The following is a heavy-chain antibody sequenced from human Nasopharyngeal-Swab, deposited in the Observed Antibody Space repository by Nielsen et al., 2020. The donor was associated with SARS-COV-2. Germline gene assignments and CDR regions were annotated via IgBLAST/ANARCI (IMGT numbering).Heavy chain of an antibody. CDR2: ISSYDSTI. CDR3: ARDRPSIVGAGLTYYGMDV. CDR1: GFTFSDYY. D-gene: IGHD1-26*01. J-gene: IGHJ6*02. Sequence: GGSLRLSCAASGFTFSDYYMSWIRQAPGKGLEWVAHISSYDSTIYYADSVKGRVTISRDNAQNSVYLQMNGLRAEDTAVYYCARDRPSIVGAGLTYYGMDVWGQGTTVTVSS. V-gene: IGHV3-11*01.